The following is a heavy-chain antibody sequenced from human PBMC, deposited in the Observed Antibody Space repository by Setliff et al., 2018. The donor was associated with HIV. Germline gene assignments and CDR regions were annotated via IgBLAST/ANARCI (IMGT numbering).Heavy chain of an antibody. Sequence: ASVKVSCKPSGYIFTSQHLHWVRQAPGQGLEWMGFINPNEIMAHYAQKFQDRVALTRDTSTGTGYMELRSLRSGDTAVYYFAKDRGGSWTFDHWGQGTLVTVSS. CDR1: GYIFTSQH. J-gene: IGHJ4*02. CDR3: AKDRGGSWTFDH. D-gene: IGHD2-15*01. V-gene: IGHV1-46*01. CDR2: INPNEIMA.